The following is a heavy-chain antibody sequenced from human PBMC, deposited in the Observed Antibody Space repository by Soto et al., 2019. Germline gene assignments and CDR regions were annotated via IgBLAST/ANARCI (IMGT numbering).Heavy chain of an antibody. CDR2: IYPGDSDT. D-gene: IGHD2-21*02. V-gene: IGHV5-51*01. J-gene: IGHJ4*02. Sequence: PGESLKISCKGSGYNFASYWLGWVRQMPGKGLEWMGLIYPGDSDTRYSPSFQGQVTISADKSISTAYLQWSSLKASDTAIYYCARLEDCGGGCYPLKSDYWGQGTLVTVSS. CDR3: ARLEDCGGGCYPLKSDY. CDR1: GYNFASYW.